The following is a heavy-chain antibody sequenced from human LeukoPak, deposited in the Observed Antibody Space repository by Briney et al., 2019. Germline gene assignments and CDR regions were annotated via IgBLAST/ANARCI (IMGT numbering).Heavy chain of an antibody. V-gene: IGHV3-33*08. Sequence: HPGGSLRLSCAASGFTFSSYGMHWVRQAPGKGLEWVAVIWYDGSNKYYADSVKGRFTISRDNSKNTLYLQMNSLRAEDTAVYYCARAEIQLWFPFDYWGQGTLVTVSS. CDR1: GFTFSSYG. CDR3: ARAEIQLWFPFDY. D-gene: IGHD5-18*01. CDR2: IWYDGSNK. J-gene: IGHJ4*02.